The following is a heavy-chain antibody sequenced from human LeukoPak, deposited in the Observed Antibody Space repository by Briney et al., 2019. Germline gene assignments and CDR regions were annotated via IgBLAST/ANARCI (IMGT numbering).Heavy chain of an antibody. CDR3: TTFYTRLTDY. CDR1: GLIFNTYW. V-gene: IGHV3-7*05. J-gene: IGHJ4*02. Sequence: GGSLRLSCAASGLIFNTYWISWIRQAPGKGLEWLATINQDGSEKYYVDSVKGRFTISRDNAKNSLFLQMNSLRAEDTAVYYCTTFYTRLTDYWGQGTLVTVSS. CDR2: INQDGSEK. D-gene: IGHD2/OR15-2a*01.